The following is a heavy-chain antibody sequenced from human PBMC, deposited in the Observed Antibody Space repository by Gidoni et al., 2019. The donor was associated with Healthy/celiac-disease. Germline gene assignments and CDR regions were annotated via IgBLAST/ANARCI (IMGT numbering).Heavy chain of an antibody. D-gene: IGHD2-2*01. J-gene: IGHJ6*02. Sequence: QVQLQESGPGLVKPSETLSRTCTVSGCSISSYYVRWIRQPAGKGLEWIGRISTSGSTNYNPPLKSRVTMSVDTSKNQYSLKLSSVTAADTAVYYCARDSLDIVVVPAARYYYGMDVWGQGTTVTVSS. CDR1: GCSISSYY. CDR2: ISTSGST. V-gene: IGHV4-4*07. CDR3: ARDSLDIVVVPAARYYYGMDV.